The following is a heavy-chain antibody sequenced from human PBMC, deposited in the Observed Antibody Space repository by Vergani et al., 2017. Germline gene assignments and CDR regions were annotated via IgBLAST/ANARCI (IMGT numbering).Heavy chain of an antibody. D-gene: IGHD4-23*01. V-gene: IGHV1-8*01. CDR1: GYTFTSYD. CDR3: TRGRAVVRGIDY. J-gene: IGHJ4*02. CDR2: MNPNRGNT. Sequence: QVQVVQSGAEVKKPGASVKVSCKASGYTFTSYDVNWVRQATGQGLEWMGWMNPNRGNTGYAQKFQGRVTMTRNTCISTAYMGLSSLISEGTAVSYCTRGRAVVRGIDYGGQGTLVTVYS.